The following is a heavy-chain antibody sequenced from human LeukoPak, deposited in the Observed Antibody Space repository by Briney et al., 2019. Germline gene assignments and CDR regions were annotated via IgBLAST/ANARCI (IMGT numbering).Heavy chain of an antibody. CDR1: GGSISSSSYY. Sequence: SETLSLTCTVSGGSISSSSYYRGWIRQPPGKGLEWIGSIYYSGSTYYNPSLKSRVTISVDTSKNQFSLKLSSVTAADTAVYYCARVSGITMIVVVPEDGFDIWGQGTMVTVSS. J-gene: IGHJ3*02. D-gene: IGHD3-22*01. V-gene: IGHV4-39*01. CDR2: IYYSGST. CDR3: ARVSGITMIVVVPEDGFDI.